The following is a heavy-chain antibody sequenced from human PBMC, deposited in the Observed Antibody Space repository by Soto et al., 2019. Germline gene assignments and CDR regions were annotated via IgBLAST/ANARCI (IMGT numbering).Heavy chain of an antibody. D-gene: IGHD3-10*01. J-gene: IGHJ4*02. V-gene: IGHV3-21*06. CDR2: ISSTTNYI. CDR1: GFTFTRYS. CDR3: ARESEDLTSNCDS. Sequence: SGGSLRLSCAASGFTFTRYSMNWVRQAPGKGLEWVSSISSTTNYIYYGDSMKGRFTISRDNAKNSLYLEMNSLRAEDTAVYYFARESEDLTSNCDSWGQGTLVTVSS.